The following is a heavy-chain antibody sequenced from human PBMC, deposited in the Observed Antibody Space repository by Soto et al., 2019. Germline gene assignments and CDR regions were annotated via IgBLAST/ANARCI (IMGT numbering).Heavy chain of an antibody. CDR3: ARDRGVAXPVAGNTHYYYYMDV. V-gene: IGHV1-18*01. CDR2: ISAYNGDT. D-gene: IGHD6-19*01. CDR1: GYSFTNYG. J-gene: IGHJ6*03. Sequence: ASVKVSCKASGYSFTNYGITWVRQVPGQGFEWMGWISAYNGDTNYAQKLQGRVTMTTDASTSTAYLELRSLRSDDTAVYYCARDRGVAXPVAGNTHYYYYMDVWGKGTTVTVSS.